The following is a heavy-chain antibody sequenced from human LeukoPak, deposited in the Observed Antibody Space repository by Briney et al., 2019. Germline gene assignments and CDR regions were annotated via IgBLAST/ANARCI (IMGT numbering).Heavy chain of an antibody. CDR2: VATDERTI. CDR3: AKETIFGVVIIRGYFDY. CDR1: GFTFTGHS. Sequence: GGSLRLSCEASGFTFTGHSMHWVRQAPGKGLEWVAVVATDERTIFYADSVKGRFTISRDNSKNTLYLQMNSLRAEDTAVYYCAKETIFGVVIIRGYFDYWGQGTLVTVSS. J-gene: IGHJ4*02. D-gene: IGHD3-3*01. V-gene: IGHV3-30*04.